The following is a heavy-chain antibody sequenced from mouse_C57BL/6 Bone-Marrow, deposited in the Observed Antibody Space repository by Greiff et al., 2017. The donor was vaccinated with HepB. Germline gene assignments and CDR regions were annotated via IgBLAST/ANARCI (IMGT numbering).Heavy chain of an antibody. CDR3: ARGYYGSSYWDFDG. CDR1: GYTFTSYW. CDR2: IDPSDSYT. J-gene: IGHJ1*03. V-gene: IGHV1-69*01. D-gene: IGHD1-1*01. Sequence: VQLQQPGAELVMPGASVKLSCKASGYTFTSYWMHWVKQRPGQGLEWIGEIDPSDSYTNYNQKFKGKSTLTVDKSSSTAYMQLSSLTSEDSAVYYCARGYYGSSYWDFDGWGTGTTVTVAS.